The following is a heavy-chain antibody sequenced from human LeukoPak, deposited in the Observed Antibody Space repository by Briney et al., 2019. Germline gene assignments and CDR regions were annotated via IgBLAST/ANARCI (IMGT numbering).Heavy chain of an antibody. V-gene: IGHV4-61*02. CDR2: IYTSGST. CDR1: GGSISSGSYY. J-gene: IGHJ4*02. Sequence: SETLSLTCTVSGGSISSGSYYWSWIRQPAGKGLEWIGRIYTSGSTNYNPSLKSRVTISVDTSKNQFSLKLSSVTAADTAVYYCARRGILSMVRGVIDYWGQGTLVTVSS. D-gene: IGHD3-10*01. CDR3: ARRGILSMVRGVIDY.